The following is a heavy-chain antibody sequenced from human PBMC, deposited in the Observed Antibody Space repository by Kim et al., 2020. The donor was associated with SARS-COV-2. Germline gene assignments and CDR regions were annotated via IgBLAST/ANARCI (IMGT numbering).Heavy chain of an antibody. V-gene: IGHV1-69*13. CDR1: GGTFSSYA. Sequence: SVKVSCKASGGTFSSYAISWVRQAPGQGLEWMGGIIPIFGTANYAQKFQGRVTITADESTSTAYMELSSLRSEDTAVYYCARSGYCSGGSCYDYYGMDVWGQGTKVTV. J-gene: IGHJ6*02. CDR2: IIPIFGTA. D-gene: IGHD2-15*01. CDR3: ARSGYCSGGSCYDYYGMDV.